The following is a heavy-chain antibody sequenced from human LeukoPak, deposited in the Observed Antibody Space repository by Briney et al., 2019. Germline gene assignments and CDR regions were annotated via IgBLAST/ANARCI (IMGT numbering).Heavy chain of an antibody. CDR1: GFTFSSYG. V-gene: IGHV3-30*18. D-gene: IGHD3-10*01. Sequence: GGSLRLSYAASGFTFSSYGMHWVRQAPGKGLEWVAVISYDGSNKYYADSVKGRFTISRDNSKNTLYLQMNSLRAEDTAVYYCAKDYYGSGSYDYWGQGTLVTVSS. J-gene: IGHJ4*02. CDR2: ISYDGSNK. CDR3: AKDYYGSGSYDY.